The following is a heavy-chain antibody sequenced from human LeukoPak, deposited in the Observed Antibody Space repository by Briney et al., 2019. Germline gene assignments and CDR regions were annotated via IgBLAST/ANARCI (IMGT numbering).Heavy chain of an antibody. CDR3: AKVIGDAHYYDSSGYLIGFDY. J-gene: IGHJ4*02. CDR1: GFTFSSYA. V-gene: IGHV3-23*01. Sequence: PGGSLRLSCAASGFTFSSYAMSWVRQAPGKGLEWVSAISGSGGSTYYADSVKGRFTISRDNSKNTLYLQMNSLRAEDTAVYYCAKVIGDAHYYDSSGYLIGFDYWGQGTLVTVSS. CDR2: ISGSGGST. D-gene: IGHD3-22*01.